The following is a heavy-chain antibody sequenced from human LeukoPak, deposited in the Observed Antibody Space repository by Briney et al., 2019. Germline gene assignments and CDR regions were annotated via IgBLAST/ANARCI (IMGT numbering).Heavy chain of an antibody. V-gene: IGHV4-34*01. D-gene: IGHD3-10*01. CDR2: INHSGST. Sequence: PSEALSLTCAVYGGSFSGYYWSWIRQPPGKGLEWIGEINHSGSTNYNPSLKSRVTISVDTSKNQFSLKLSSVTAADTAVYYCARLNLLWFGARPLDYWGQGTLVTVSS. J-gene: IGHJ4*02. CDR1: GGSFSGYY. CDR3: ARLNLLWFGARPLDY.